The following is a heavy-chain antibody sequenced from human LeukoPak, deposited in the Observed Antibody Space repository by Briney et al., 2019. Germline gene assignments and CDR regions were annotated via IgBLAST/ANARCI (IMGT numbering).Heavy chain of an antibody. D-gene: IGHD3-3*01. CDR2: FDPEDGET. V-gene: IGHV1-24*01. Sequence: ASVKVSCKVSGYTLTELSMHWVRQAPGKGLEWMGGFDPEDGETIYAQKFQGRVTMTEDTSTDTAYLELSSLRSEDTAVYYCATLAPRAYYDFWSGYQSFDYRGQGTLVTVSS. CDR1: GYTLTELS. CDR3: ATLAPRAYYDFWSGYQSFDY. J-gene: IGHJ4*02.